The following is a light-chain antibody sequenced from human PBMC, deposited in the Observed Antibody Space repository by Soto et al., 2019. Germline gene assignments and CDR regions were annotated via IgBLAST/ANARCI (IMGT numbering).Light chain of an antibody. CDR1: SSNIGAGYD. CDR2: GNS. J-gene: IGLJ1*01. Sequence: QSVLTQPPSVSGAPGQRVTISCTGSSSNIGAGYDVHWYQQLPGTAPKLLSYGNSNRPSGVPDRFSGSKSGTSGSLAITGLQAEDEADYYCQSYDSSLSAFYVFGTGTKVTVL. CDR3: QSYDSSLSAFYV. V-gene: IGLV1-40*01.